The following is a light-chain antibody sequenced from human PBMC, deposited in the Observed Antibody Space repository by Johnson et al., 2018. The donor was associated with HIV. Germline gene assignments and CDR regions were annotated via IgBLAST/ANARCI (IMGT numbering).Light chain of an antibody. J-gene: IGLJ1*01. CDR1: SSNIGNNY. CDR3: GTWDSSLSAAV. CDR2: ENN. V-gene: IGLV1-51*02. Sequence: QSVLTQPPSVSAAPGQKVTISCSGSSSNIGNNYVSWYQQLPGTAPKLLIYENNKRPSGIPDRFSASKSGTSATLGITGLQTGDEADYYCGTWDSSLSAAVFGTGTKVTVL.